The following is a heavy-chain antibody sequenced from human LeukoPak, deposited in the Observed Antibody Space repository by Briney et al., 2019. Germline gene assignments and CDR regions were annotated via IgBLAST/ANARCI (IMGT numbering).Heavy chain of an antibody. D-gene: IGHD6-13*01. Sequence: GGSLRLSCAASGFTFSSMNWVRQAPGKGLEWVSSISSSSSYIYYADSVKGRFTISRDNAKNSLYVQMNSLRAEDTAVYYCARVWDWLAAAGNRGAFDIWGQGTMVTVSS. V-gene: IGHV3-21*01. CDR1: GFTFSS. J-gene: IGHJ3*02. CDR3: ARVWDWLAAAGNRGAFDI. CDR2: ISSSSSYI.